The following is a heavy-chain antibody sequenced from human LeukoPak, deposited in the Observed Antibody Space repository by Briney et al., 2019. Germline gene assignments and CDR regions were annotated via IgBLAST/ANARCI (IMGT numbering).Heavy chain of an antibody. V-gene: IGHV3-33*01. CDR3: ARDDYYDRSGYPGY. CDR1: GFIFSNYG. CDR2: IWYDGSNK. Sequence: PGRSLRLSCVASGFIFSNYGMHWVRQAPGKGLEWVAVIWYDGSNKYYADSVKGRFTISRDNSKNTVYLQMNSLRVEDTAIYHCARDDYYDRSGYPGYWGQGTLVTVSS. D-gene: IGHD3-22*01. J-gene: IGHJ4*02.